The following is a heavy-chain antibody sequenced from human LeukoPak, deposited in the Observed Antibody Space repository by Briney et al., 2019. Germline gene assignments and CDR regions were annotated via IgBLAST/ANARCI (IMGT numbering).Heavy chain of an antibody. J-gene: IGHJ4*02. CDR1: GGSISSSSYY. Sequence: SETPSLTCTVSGGSISSSSYYWGWIRQPPGKGLEWIGSIYYSGSTYYNPSLKSRVTISVDTSKNQFSLKLSSVTAADTAVYYCATGDYYDSSGNWGQGTLVTVPS. V-gene: IGHV4-39*07. CDR3: ATGDYYDSSGN. D-gene: IGHD3-22*01. CDR2: IYYSGST.